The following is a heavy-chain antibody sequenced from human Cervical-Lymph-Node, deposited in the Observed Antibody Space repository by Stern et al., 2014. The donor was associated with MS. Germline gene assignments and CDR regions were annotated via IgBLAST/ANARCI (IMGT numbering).Heavy chain of an antibody. Sequence: MQLVESGGGVVQLGKFLRLSCAASGFIFSNYVMHWVRQAPGKGLEWVAAIWHDGSNKYYADSVKGRFTISRDNVNNTLYLQVNSLKVEDTAVYYCARDLDSTLPSIFEYWGQGTLVTVSS. J-gene: IGHJ4*02. V-gene: IGHV3-33*01. CDR2: IWHDGSNK. CDR1: GFIFSNYV. D-gene: IGHD2-21*01. CDR3: ARDLDSTLPSIFEY.